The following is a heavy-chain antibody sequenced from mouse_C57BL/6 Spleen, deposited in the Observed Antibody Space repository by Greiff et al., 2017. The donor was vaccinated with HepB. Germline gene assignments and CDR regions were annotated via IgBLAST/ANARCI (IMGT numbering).Heavy chain of an antibody. CDR1: GYAFSSSW. Sequence: VQLQQSGPELVKPGASVKISCKASGYAFSSSWMNWVKQRPGKGLEWIGRIYPGDGDTNYNGKFKGKATLTADKSSSTAYMQLSSLTSEDSAVYFCARTGDSKPFAYWGQGTLVTVSA. V-gene: IGHV1-82*01. J-gene: IGHJ3*01. CDR2: IYPGDGDT. CDR3: ARTGDSKPFAY. D-gene: IGHD2-5*01.